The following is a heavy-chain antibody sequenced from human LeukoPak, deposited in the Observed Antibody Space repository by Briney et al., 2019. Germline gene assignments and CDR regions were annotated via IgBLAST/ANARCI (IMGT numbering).Heavy chain of an antibody. V-gene: IGHV1-69*13. Sequence: SVKVSCKVSGYTLTELSMHWVRQAPGQGLEWMGGIIPIFGTANYAQKFQGRVTITADESTSTAYMELSSLRSEDTAVYYCAREFGPYGDYPDAFDIWGRGTMVTVSS. CDR3: AREFGPYGDYPDAFDI. J-gene: IGHJ3*02. CDR1: GYTLTELS. D-gene: IGHD4-17*01. CDR2: IIPIFGTA.